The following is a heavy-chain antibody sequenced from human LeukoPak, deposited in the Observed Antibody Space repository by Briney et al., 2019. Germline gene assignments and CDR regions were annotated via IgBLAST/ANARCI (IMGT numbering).Heavy chain of an antibody. CDR3: ASIGGFCRRGFCA. J-gene: IGHJ5*02. D-gene: IGHD2-15*01. V-gene: IGHV3-21*01. CDR1: GFMSNTYS. Sequence: PGGPLGLSCATSGFMSNTYSVSWVRQAPGKGLEWVSSISGSSSSIYYADSVKGRFTISRDNAKNSLFLQMDSLRAEDTAVYYCASIGGFCRRGFCAWGQGALVTVSS. CDR2: ISGSSSSI.